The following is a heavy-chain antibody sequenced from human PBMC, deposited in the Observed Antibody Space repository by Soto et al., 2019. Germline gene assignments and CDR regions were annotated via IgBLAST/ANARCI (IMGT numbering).Heavy chain of an antibody. CDR3: ASEGVRGMDV. D-gene: IGHD3-16*01. V-gene: IGHV1-8*01. CDR1: GYTFTSYD. J-gene: IGHJ6*02. CDR2: MNPNSANT. Sequence: QVQLVQSGAEVKKPGASVKVSCKASGYTFTSYDINWVRQATGQGLEWMGWMNPNSANTGYAQKFQGRVTMTRNTSICTAYVGLRRMRSEDTAVYYCASEGVRGMDVWGQGTTVTVSS.